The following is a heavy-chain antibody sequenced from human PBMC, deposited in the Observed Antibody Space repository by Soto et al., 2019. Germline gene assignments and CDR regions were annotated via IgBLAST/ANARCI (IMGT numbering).Heavy chain of an antibody. V-gene: IGHV1-69*01. Sequence: QVQLVQSGAEVKKPGSSVKVSCKASGGNFSTHAISWVRQAPGQGLVWMGGIIPMFNTTISAQKFQGRVTITADDYTSKADMELGSLRSEDTAVYYCARGAYDRGPLDYWGQGTLVTVSS. CDR2: IIPMFNTT. CDR3: ARGAYDRGPLDY. J-gene: IGHJ4*01. CDR1: GGNFSTHA. D-gene: IGHD3-9*01.